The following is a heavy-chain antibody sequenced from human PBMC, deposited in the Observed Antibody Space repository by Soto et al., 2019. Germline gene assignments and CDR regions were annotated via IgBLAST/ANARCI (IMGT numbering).Heavy chain of an antibody. CDR1: VFISSHYG. V-gene: IGHV3-30*03. D-gene: IGHD3-16*01. CDR2: FLNDGYNK. Sequence: QVQLVESGGGVVQPGRPLRLSCAASVFISSHYGMHWVRQAPGKGLEWVAVFLNDGYNKYYADSVNGRFTISRDNSRNTVYLQMNSLRAEDTAMYYCARGRGGGFKAGIDYFDCWGQGTLVTVSS. J-gene: IGHJ4*02. CDR3: ARGRGGGFKAGIDYFDC.